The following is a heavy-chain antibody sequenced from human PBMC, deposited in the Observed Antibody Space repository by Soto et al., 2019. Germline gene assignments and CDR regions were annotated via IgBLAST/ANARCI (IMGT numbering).Heavy chain of an antibody. V-gene: IGHV1-2*02. CDR2: INPNSGGT. CDR3: ARPRSIMITFGGVIVPTGGFDP. CDR1: GYTFTGYY. J-gene: IGHJ5*02. Sequence: AASVKVSCKASGYTFTGYYMHWVRQAPGQGLEWMGWINPNSGGTNYAQKLQGRVTMTRGTSISTAYMELSRLRSDDTAVYYCARPRSIMITFGGVIVPTGGFDPWGQGTLVTVSS. D-gene: IGHD3-16*02.